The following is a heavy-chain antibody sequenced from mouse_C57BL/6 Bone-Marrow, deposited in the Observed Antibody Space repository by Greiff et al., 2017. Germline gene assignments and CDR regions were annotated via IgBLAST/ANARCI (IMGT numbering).Heavy chain of an antibody. CDR2: IDPENGDT. Sequence: EVQLVESGAELVRPGASVKLSCTASGFNIKDDYMHWVKQRPEQGLEWIGWIDPENGDTEYASKFQGKATITADPSSNTAYLQLSSLTSEDTAVYYCTTEVTTPDYWGQGTTLTVSS. J-gene: IGHJ2*01. D-gene: IGHD2-2*01. CDR3: TTEVTTPDY. V-gene: IGHV14-4*01. CDR1: GFNIKDDY.